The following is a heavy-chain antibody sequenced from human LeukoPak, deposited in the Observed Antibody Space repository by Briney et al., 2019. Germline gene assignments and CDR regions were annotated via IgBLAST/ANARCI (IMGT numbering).Heavy chain of an antibody. J-gene: IGHJ5*02. CDR2: IYTSGST. CDR3: AREKELELSTHNPFDP. D-gene: IGHD1-7*01. CDR1: GGSISSYY. V-gene: IGHV4-4*07. Sequence: SETLSLTCTVSGGSISSYYWSWIRQPAGKGLEWIGRIYTSGSTNYNPSLKSRVTMSVDTSKNQFSLKLSSVTAADTAVYYCAREKELELSTHNPFDPWGQGTLVTVSP.